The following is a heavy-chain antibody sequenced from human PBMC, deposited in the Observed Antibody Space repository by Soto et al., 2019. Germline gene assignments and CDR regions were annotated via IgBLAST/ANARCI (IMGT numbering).Heavy chain of an antibody. CDR1: GFTFSNAW. CDR3: TTVWEDIVVVPAAMIGY. V-gene: IGHV3-15*07. CDR2: IKSKTDGGTT. D-gene: IGHD2-2*01. Sequence: EVQLVESGGGLVKPGGSLRLSCAASGFTFSNAWMNWVRQAPGKGLEWVGRIKSKTDGGTTDNTAPVKGRFTISRDDSKTTLYLQMNSLKTEDTAGDYCTTVWEDIVVVPAAMIGYWGQGTLVTVSS. J-gene: IGHJ4*02.